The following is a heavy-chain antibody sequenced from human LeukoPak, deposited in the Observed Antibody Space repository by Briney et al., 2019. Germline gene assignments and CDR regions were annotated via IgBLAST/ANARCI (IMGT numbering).Heavy chain of an antibody. V-gene: IGHV4-39*01. CDR3: ARRSSNPVGAIDY. Sequence: SETLSLTCTVSGGSISNPNYYWGWIPNPPGKGLDWFGSFSDSGTYYNPSLENRVTISVDTSRNQFSLKLTSVTAADTAVYYCARRSSNPVGAIDYWGQGTLVTVSS. J-gene: IGHJ4*02. D-gene: IGHD1-26*01. CDR2: FSDSGT. CDR1: GGSISNPNYY.